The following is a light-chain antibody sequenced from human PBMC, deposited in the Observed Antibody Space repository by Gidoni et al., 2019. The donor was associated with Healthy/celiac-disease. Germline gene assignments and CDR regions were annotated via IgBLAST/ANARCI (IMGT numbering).Light chain of an antibody. V-gene: IGKV1-8*01. CDR2: AAS. J-gene: IGKJ1*01. CDR1: PGISSY. CDR3: QQYYSYPRE. Sequence: AIRMTQSPSSFSASTGDSVTITWRASPGISSYLAWYQQKPGKAPNLLIYAASTLQSGVPSRFSGSGSGTDFTLTSSCLQSEDFASYYWQQYYSYPREFGQGTKVEIK.